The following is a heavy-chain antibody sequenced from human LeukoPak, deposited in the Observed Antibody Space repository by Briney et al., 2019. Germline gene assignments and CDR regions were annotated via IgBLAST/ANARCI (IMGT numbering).Heavy chain of an antibody. CDR1: GGSFSGYY. J-gene: IGHJ4*02. CDR3: WRASRRGYRLRYFDY. V-gene: IGHV4-34*01. CDR2: INHSGST. D-gene: IGHD5-12*01. Sequence: PETLSLTCAVSGGSFSGYYWSWIRQPPGKGLEWIGEINHSGSTNYNPYLKSRVTITLNTYKNQSFLNLISVTGADTTVDYCWRASRRGYRLRYFDYWGQGTLVTVSS.